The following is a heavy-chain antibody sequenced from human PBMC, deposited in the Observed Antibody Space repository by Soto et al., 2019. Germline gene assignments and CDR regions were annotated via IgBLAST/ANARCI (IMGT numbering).Heavy chain of an antibody. CDR3: ARDWGRYDYIWGSYRLDAFDI. D-gene: IGHD3-16*02. V-gene: IGHV1-18*01. J-gene: IGHJ3*02. CDR1: TFTSYG. Sequence: TFTSYGISWVRQAPGQGLEWMGWISAYNGNTNYAQKLQGRVTMTTDTSTSTAYMELRSLRSDDTAVYYCARDWGRYDYIWGSYRLDAFDIWGQGTMVTVS. CDR2: ISAYNGNT.